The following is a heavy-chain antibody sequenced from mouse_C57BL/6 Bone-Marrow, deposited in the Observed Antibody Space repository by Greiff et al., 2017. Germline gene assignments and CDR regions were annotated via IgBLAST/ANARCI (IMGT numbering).Heavy chain of an antibody. D-gene: IGHD1-1*01. V-gene: IGHV14-4*01. CDR2: IDPENGDT. J-gene: IGHJ4*01. CDR3: TTYYVAMDY. CDR1: GFNIKDDY. Sequence: VQLQQSGAELVRPGASVKLSCTASGFNIKDDYMHWVKQRPEQGLEWIGWIDPENGDTENASKFQGKATITADTSSNTAYLQLSSLTSEDTAVYYCTTYYVAMDYWGQGTSVTVSS.